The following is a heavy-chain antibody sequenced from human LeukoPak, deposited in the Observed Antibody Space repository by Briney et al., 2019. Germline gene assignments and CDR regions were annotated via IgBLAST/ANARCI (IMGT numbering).Heavy chain of an antibody. D-gene: IGHD1-26*01. CDR3: VKDSPPRYSGSPPAY. Sequence: PGRSLRLSCAASGFTFSSYGMHWVRQAPGKGLEWVAVIWYDGSNKYYADSVKGRFTISRDNAKNSLYPQMNSLRADDTAVYYCVKDSPPRYSGSPPAYWGQGTLVTVSS. J-gene: IGHJ4*02. V-gene: IGHV3-33*03. CDR2: IWYDGSNK. CDR1: GFTFSSYG.